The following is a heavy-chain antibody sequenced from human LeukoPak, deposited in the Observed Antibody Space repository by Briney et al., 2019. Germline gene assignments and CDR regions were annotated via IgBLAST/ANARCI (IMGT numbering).Heavy chain of an antibody. J-gene: IGHJ4*01. CDR1: DGSMTRSSYY. CDR2: IYYTGIA. V-gene: IGHV4-39*01. D-gene: IGHD2-21*02. Sequence: PSETLSLTCTVSDGSMTRSSYYWGWIRQTPGEGLDWIGSIYYTGIAYYNPSLQGRVTMSVDTSKNQFSLKLNSVTVADTAVYYCARLRVTTGFDYWDHGLPVTVSS. CDR3: ARLRVTTGFDY.